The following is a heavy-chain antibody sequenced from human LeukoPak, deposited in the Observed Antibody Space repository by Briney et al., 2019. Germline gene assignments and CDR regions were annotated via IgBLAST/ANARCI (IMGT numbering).Heavy chain of an antibody. CDR1: GFTFSSYA. CDR3: VKGSSSSGNYPYYFDY. CDR2: ISYSGGGT. J-gene: IGHJ4*02. Sequence: PGGSLRLSCAASGFTFSSYAMSWVRQPPGKGLEWVSAISYSGGGTYYADSVKGRFTISRGNSKNTVYLQMSSLRADDTAVYYCVKGSSSSGNYPYYFDYWGQGTLVTVSS. V-gene: IGHV3-23*01. D-gene: IGHD1-26*01.